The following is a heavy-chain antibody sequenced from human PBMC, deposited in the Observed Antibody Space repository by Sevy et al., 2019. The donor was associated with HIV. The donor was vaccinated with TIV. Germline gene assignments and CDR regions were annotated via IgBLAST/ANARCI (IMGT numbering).Heavy chain of an antibody. CDR2: ISAFNGDT. Sequence: ASVKVSCRASGYTFTSYKITWVRQAPGQGLECMGWISAFNGDTNYAQKFQGRVTMTTDTSTSTTYMELRSLRSDDTAVYYCARAYCSGGRCYSLAYWGQGTLVTVSS. V-gene: IGHV1-18*01. J-gene: IGHJ4*02. CDR3: ARAYCSGGRCYSLAY. D-gene: IGHD2-15*01. CDR1: GYTFTSYK.